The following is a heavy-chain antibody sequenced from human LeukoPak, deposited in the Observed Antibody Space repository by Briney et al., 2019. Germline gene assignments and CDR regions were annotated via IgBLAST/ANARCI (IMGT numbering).Heavy chain of an antibody. CDR3: AREGIKIFGGWAPFDP. D-gene: IGHD3-3*01. Sequence: ASVKVSCKASGYTFTDNYIHWVRQAPGQGLEWMGWINPLSGGPMYAQKFQGRVTMTRDTSLSTAYIELNGLESDDTAIYYCAREGIKIFGGWAPFDPWGQGTLVTVS. V-gene: IGHV1-2*02. CDR1: GYTFTDNY. J-gene: IGHJ5*02. CDR2: INPLSGGP.